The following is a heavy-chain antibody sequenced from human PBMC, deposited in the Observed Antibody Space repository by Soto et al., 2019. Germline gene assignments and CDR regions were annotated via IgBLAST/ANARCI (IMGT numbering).Heavy chain of an antibody. CDR2: ISWNSGSI. J-gene: IGHJ6*02. D-gene: IGHD3-10*01. V-gene: IGHV3-9*01. CDR1: GFTVDDYA. CDR3: AKAQDVFLLFGDGGGDV. Sequence: EVQLVVSGGGLVHTGRSLRLSCAASGFTVDDYAMQWCRQDPGQGLEWVSGISWNSGSIGYADSVKGRFSISIANAKNSLHRQMNSLSSEATALYYCAKAQDVFLLFGDGGGDVWGQGTTVSVSS.